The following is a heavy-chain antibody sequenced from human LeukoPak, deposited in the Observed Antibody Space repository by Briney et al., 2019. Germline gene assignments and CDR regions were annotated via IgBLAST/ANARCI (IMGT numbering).Heavy chain of an antibody. Sequence: GGSLRLSCAASGFTFSSYSMNWVRQAPGKGLEWVKSISSSSSYIYYADSVKGRFTISRDNAKNSLYLQMNSLRAEDTAVYYCARRSWYGDYYYMDVWGKGTTVTVSS. CDR1: GFTFSSYS. CDR2: ISSSSSYI. J-gene: IGHJ6*03. D-gene: IGHD6-13*01. V-gene: IGHV3-21*01. CDR3: ARRSWYGDYYYMDV.